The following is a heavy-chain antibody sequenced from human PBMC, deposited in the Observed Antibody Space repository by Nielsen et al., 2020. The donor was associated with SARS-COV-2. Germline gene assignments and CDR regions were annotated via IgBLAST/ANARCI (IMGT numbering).Heavy chain of an antibody. CDR2: IYYSGST. CDR1: GGSISSGDYS. Sequence: LRLSCTVSGGSISSGDYSWSWIRQPPGKGLEWIGYIYYSGSTYYNPSLKSRVTISVDTSKNQFSLKLSSVTAADTAVYYCARKVVVAAKGSLDYWGQGTLVTVSS. V-gene: IGHV4-30-4*01. CDR3: ARKVVVAAKGSLDY. J-gene: IGHJ4*02. D-gene: IGHD2-15*01.